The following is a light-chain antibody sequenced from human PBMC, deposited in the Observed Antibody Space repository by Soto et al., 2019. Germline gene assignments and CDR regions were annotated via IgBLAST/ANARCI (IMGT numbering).Light chain of an antibody. CDR2: AAS. CDR3: QQSYSTPIT. J-gene: IGKJ5*01. V-gene: IGKV1-39*01. Sequence: DIQITQSSSSMYASVGDRVNLTCRASQSISSYLNWYQQKPGKAPKLLIYAASSLQSGVPSRFSGSGSGTDFTLTISSLQPEEFATYYGQQSYSTPITFGQGTRLEIK. CDR1: QSISSY.